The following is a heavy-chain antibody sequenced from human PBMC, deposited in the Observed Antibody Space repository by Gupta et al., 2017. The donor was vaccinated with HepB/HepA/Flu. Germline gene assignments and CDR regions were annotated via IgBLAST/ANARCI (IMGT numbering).Heavy chain of an antibody. CDR2: IKQDGSEK. CDR3: ARVRDWEPYLDY. D-gene: IGHD1-26*01. J-gene: IGHJ4*02. CDR1: GFPFSSYW. V-gene: IGHV3-7*01. Sequence: EVQLVESGGGLVQPGGSLRLSCAASGFPFSSYWMRWVRQAPGKGLEWVANIKQDGSEKYYVDSVKGRFTISRDNAKNSLYLQMNSLRAEDTAVYYCARVRDWEPYLDYWGQGTLVTVSS.